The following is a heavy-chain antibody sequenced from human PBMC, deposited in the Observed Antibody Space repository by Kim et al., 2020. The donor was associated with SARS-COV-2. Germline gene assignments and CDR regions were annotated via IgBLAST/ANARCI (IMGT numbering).Heavy chain of an antibody. V-gene: IGHV4-59*01. CDR2: IFSSGST. J-gene: IGHJ4*02. D-gene: IGHD6-19*01. Sequence: SETLSLTCSVSGVSLTSYYWNWIRQSPGKGLEWIGYIFSSGSTNYNPSLKSRITISLDTPKNQFSLTLRSVTAADTAVYYCARGQSVFAYWGQGSLVTVS. CDR3: ARGQSVFAY. CDR1: GVSLTSYY.